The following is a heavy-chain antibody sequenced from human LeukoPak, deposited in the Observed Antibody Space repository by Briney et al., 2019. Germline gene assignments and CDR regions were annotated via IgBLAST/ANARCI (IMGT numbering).Heavy chain of an antibody. J-gene: IGHJ4*02. V-gene: IGHV3-74*01. CDR2: INSDGSST. Sequence: PGGSLSLSCTASRFTFRSYWMHWVRQAPEKGVVWVSRINSDGSSTSYADSVKGRFTISRDNAKNTLYLQMNSLRAEDTAVYYCARGGAAMAYYWGQGTLVTVSS. CDR3: ARGGAAMAYY. D-gene: IGHD5-18*01. CDR1: RFTFRSYW.